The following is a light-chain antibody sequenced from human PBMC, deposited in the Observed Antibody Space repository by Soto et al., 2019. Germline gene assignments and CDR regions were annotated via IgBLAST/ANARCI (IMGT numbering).Light chain of an antibody. Sequence: DIQMTQSPSSLSASLGDRVTITCRASQSISDSLNWYQHKPGTAPKLLIYAASSLQSGVPSMFSGGGSGTDFTLTISSLQPEDFGTYFCQQSFSFPATFGGGTKVEIK. J-gene: IGKJ4*01. CDR3: QQSFSFPAT. V-gene: IGKV1-39*01. CDR1: QSISDS. CDR2: AAS.